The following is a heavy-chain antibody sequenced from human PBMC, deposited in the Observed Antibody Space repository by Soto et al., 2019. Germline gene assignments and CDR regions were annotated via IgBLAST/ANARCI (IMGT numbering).Heavy chain of an antibody. CDR1: GFTFSSYW. D-gene: IGHD1-26*01. V-gene: IGHV3-7*01. Sequence: GGSLTLSCVASGFTFSSYWMSWVRQAPGGGLEWVANIKQDGTEIHYVESVKGRFTIFRDNAKKSLYLQMNSLRAEDTAVYFCASYSGSYFPVGHDRWGQGTLVTVSS. CDR2: IKQDGTEI. J-gene: IGHJ5*02. CDR3: ASYSGSYFPVGHDR.